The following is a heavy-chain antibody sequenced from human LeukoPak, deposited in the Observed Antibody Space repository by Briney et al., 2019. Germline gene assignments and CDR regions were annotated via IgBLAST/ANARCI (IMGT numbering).Heavy chain of an antibody. CDR3: ARDSYGYDDAFDI. V-gene: IGHV4-4*08. CDR2: IYSSGST. Sequence: PSETLSLTCTVSGGSISSYYWSWIRQPPGKGLEWIGHIYSSGSTNYNPSLKNRVTISVDTSKNQFSLKLSSVTAADTAVYYCARDSYGYDDAFDIWGQGEMGTVSS. J-gene: IGHJ3*02. D-gene: IGHD5-18*01. CDR1: GGSISSYY.